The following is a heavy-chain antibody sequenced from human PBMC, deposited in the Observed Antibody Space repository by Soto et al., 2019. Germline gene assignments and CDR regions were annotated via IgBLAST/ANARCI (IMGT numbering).Heavy chain of an antibody. Sequence: SETLSLTCTVSGGSISGYYWSWIRQPPGKGLEWIGYMYNTGSTVYNPSFKSRVTISVDTSKNQFSLKLNSVAAAGTAVYYCARDLWGYCGTDCYPLDVWGQGTTVTVSS. CDR2: MYNTGST. J-gene: IGHJ6*02. D-gene: IGHD2-21*02. CDR3: ARDLWGYCGTDCYPLDV. CDR1: GGSISGYY. V-gene: IGHV4-59*01.